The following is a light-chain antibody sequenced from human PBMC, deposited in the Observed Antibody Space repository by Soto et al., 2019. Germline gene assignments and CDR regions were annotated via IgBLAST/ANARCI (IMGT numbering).Light chain of an antibody. CDR1: SDDIGAYDY. CDR2: AVS. V-gene: IGLV2-14*01. Sequence: QSALTQPSSVSASPGQSISISCTGTSDDIGAYDYVSWYRQHPGKAPKLILYAVSNRPSGVSTRFSGSKSGNTASLTISGVQADDEADYYCSSYRSSDTLEVFGTGTKVTVL. CDR3: SSYRSSDTLEV. J-gene: IGLJ1*01.